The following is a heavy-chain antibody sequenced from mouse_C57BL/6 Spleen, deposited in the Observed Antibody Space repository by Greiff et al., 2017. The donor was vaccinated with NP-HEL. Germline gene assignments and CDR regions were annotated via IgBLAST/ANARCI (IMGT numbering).Heavy chain of an antibody. Sequence: VQLQQSGAELVRPGASVKLSCKASGYTFTDYYINWVKQRPGQGLEWIARIYPGSGNTYYNEKFKGKATLTAEKSSSTAYMQLSSLTSEDSAVYFCARGDWNLYAIDYWGQGTSVTVSS. CDR3: ARGDWNLYAIDY. J-gene: IGHJ4*01. D-gene: IGHD3-3*01. CDR2: IYPGSGNT. CDR1: GYTFTDYY. V-gene: IGHV1-76*01.